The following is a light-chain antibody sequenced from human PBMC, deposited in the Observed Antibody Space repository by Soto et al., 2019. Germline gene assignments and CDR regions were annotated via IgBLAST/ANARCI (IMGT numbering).Light chain of an antibody. V-gene: IGKV3-15*01. CDR1: QSVSLS. CDR3: QQYGSSPPT. CDR2: GAS. Sequence: EIALTQSPATLSVSLGDGATLSCRASQSVSLSLAWYQMRPGQPPRLLIYGASTRATDIPARFSGSGSGTDFTLTISSLQSEDFAVYFCQQYGSSPPTFGQGTKVEIK. J-gene: IGKJ1*01.